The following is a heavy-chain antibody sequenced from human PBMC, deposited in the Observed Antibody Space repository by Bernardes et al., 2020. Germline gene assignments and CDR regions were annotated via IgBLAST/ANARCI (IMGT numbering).Heavy chain of an antibody. CDR1: GGSISSSSYY. Sequence: SETLSLTCTVSGGSISSSSYYWGWIRQPPGKGLEWLGSIYYSGSTYYNPSLKSRVTISVDTSKNQFSLKLSSVTAADTAVYYCARAGDERGYSYGYVYYYYGMDVWGKGTTVTVSS. J-gene: IGHJ6*04. V-gene: IGHV4-39*01. D-gene: IGHD5-18*01. CDR3: ARAGDERGYSYGYVYYYYGMDV. CDR2: IYYSGST.